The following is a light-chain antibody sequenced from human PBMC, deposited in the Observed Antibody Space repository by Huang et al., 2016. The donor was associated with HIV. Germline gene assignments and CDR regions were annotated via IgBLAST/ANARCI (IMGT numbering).Light chain of an antibody. J-gene: IGKJ4*01. Sequence: EVLLTQSPGTLSLSPGERATLSCRASQSLRDTYLAWYQQSPGQAPRLLIYGASSRATGVPDRFSGSGSGTYFTLTINRLEPQDFAVYFCLQYDRSPLTFGGGTKVEL. CDR1: QSLRDTY. V-gene: IGKV3-20*01. CDR3: LQYDRSPLT. CDR2: GAS.